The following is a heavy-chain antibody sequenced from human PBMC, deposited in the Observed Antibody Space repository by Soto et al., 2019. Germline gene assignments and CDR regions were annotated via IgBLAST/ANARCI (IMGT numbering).Heavy chain of an antibody. D-gene: IGHD3-16*01. J-gene: IGHJ6*02. Sequence: PSETLSLTCTVSGDSISVSGDSNNNHYWSWVRQPPGKGLEWIGSIYYSGATNYNPSLKSRVTMSADTSKNKFSLNLSSVTAADTAIYYCARATGDWGTYYYYYGLDVWGQGTTVTVYS. CDR1: GDSISVSGDSNNNHY. V-gene: IGHV4-61*01. CDR3: ARATGDWGTYYYYYGLDV. CDR2: IYYSGAT.